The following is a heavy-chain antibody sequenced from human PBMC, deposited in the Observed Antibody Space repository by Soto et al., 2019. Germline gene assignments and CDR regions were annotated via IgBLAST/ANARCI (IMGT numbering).Heavy chain of an antibody. V-gene: IGHV4-59*08. Sequence: SETLSLTCTFSGDSISSYYWTWILQPPGRVLEWIGYIYYSGSTKYNPSLKSRVTISVDTSKNQFSLKLSSVTAADTAVYYCARPKSLVRGGSGFDTWGQGTMVT. CDR1: GDSISSYY. CDR2: IYYSGST. CDR3: ARPKSLVRGGSGFDT. J-gene: IGHJ3*02. D-gene: IGHD3-10*01.